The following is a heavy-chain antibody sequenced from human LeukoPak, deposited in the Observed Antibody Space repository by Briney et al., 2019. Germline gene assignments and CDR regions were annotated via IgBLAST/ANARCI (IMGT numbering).Heavy chain of an antibody. J-gene: IGHJ3*02. CDR1: TFTFSNYW. V-gene: IGHV3-7*03. CDR2: IKQDGSEK. Sequence: GGSLRLSCAASTFTFSNYWMSWVRQAPGKGLEWVADIKQDGSEKYYVDSVKGRFTISRDNAKTSLYLQMNSLRAEDTAVYYCARDVLAAGATGTFDIWGQGTMVTVSS. CDR3: ARDVLAAGATGTFDI. D-gene: IGHD1-14*01.